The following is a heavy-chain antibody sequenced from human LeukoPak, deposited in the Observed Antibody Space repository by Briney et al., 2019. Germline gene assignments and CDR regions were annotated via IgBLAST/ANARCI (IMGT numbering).Heavy chain of an antibody. Sequence: SETLSLTCAVYGGSFSGYYWSWIRQPPGKGLEWIGEINHSGSTNYNPSLKSQVTISVDTSKNQFSLKLSSVTAADTAVYYCARSRGYMDVWGKGTTVTISS. J-gene: IGHJ6*03. CDR1: GGSFSGYY. D-gene: IGHD6-25*01. V-gene: IGHV4-34*01. CDR2: INHSGST. CDR3: ARSRGYMDV.